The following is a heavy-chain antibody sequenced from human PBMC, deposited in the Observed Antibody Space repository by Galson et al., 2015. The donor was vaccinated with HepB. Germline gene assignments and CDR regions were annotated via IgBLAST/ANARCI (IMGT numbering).Heavy chain of an antibody. CDR3: ARGGRGIVDY. CDR1: GGSISNYY. V-gene: IGHV4-59*01. J-gene: IGHJ4*02. Sequence: SETLSLTCTVSGGSISNYYWSWIRQPPGKGLEWIGYIYYSGSTNYNPSLKSRVTISVDTSENKFSLKLSSVTAADTAVYYCARGGRGIVDYWGQGTLVTVSS. CDR2: IYYSGST. D-gene: IGHD3-16*01.